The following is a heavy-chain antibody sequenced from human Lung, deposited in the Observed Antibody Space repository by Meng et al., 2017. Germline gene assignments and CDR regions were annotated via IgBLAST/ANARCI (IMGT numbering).Heavy chain of an antibody. CDR3: ARGQKGYFDL. V-gene: IGHV4-30-4*01. Sequence: QVQLQASVPELVKHSPTLLLTCRVSGGSISSINYYWSWSRQPPGKGLEWSGNILTSGSTYYNPSLKSRITISVDTSKNQFSLKLSSVTAADTAVYYCARGQKGYFDLWGRGTLVTVSS. CDR2: ILTSGST. J-gene: IGHJ2*01. CDR1: GGSISSINYY.